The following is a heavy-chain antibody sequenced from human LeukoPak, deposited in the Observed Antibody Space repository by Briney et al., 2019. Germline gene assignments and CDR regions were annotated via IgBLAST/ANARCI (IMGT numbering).Heavy chain of an antibody. CDR2: ISSRSSYI. D-gene: IGHD3-10*01. CDR1: GFTFSSYS. Sequence: GGSLRLSCAASGFTFSSYSMNWVCQAPGKGLEWVSSISSRSSYIYYADSVKGRFTISRDNAKNSLYLQMNSLRAEDTAVYYCARVKDYYGSGSYYTINYYYYYMDVWGKGTTVTASS. V-gene: IGHV3-21*01. CDR3: ARVKDYYGSGSYYTINYYYYYMDV. J-gene: IGHJ6*03.